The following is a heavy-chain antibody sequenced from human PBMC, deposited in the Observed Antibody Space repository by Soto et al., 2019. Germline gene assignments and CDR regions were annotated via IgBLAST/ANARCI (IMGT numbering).Heavy chain of an antibody. CDR3: ARASTYGSPWYYGMDV. CDR2: IYSGGST. D-gene: IGHD3-10*01. V-gene: IGHV3-53*01. J-gene: IGHJ6*02. Sequence: GGSLSLSCAASGFIVSSNYMSWVRQGPGKGLEWVSVIYSGGSTYYADSVKGRFTISRDNSKNTLYLQMNSLRAEDTAVYYCARASTYGSPWYYGMDVWGQGTTVTVSS. CDR1: GFIVSSNY.